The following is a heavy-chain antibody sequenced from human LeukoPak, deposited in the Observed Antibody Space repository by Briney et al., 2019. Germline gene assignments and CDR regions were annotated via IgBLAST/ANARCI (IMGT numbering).Heavy chain of an antibody. Sequence: PGGSLRLSCAASGFTFSDYYMSWIRQAPGKGLEWVSYISSSGSTIYYADSVKGRFTISRDNSKNTLYLQMNSLRAEDTAVYYCAKGYCSSTSCPGSDWFDPWGQGTLVTVSS. CDR2: ISSSGSTI. D-gene: IGHD2-2*01. J-gene: IGHJ5*02. V-gene: IGHV3-11*01. CDR1: GFTFSDYY. CDR3: AKGYCSSTSCPGSDWFDP.